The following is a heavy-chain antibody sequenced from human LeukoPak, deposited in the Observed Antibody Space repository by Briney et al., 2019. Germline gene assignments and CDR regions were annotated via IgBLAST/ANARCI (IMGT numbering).Heavy chain of an antibody. J-gene: IGHJ4*02. CDR1: RFTFSSYA. CDR3: AKAGGSQLLYEGSYCDY. CDR2: ISGSGGST. D-gene: IGHD2-2*02. Sequence: GGSLRLSCAASRFTFSSYAMSWVRQAPGKGLEWVSAISGSGGSTYYADSVKGRFTISRDNSKNTLYLQGNSLRAEDTAVYYCAKAGGSQLLYEGSYCDYWGQGTLVPVS. V-gene: IGHV3-23*01.